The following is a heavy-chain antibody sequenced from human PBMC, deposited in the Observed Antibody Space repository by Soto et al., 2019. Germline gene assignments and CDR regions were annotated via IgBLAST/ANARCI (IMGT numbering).Heavy chain of an antibody. CDR2: IYSGGST. J-gene: IGHJ6*02. D-gene: IGHD3-16*02. CDR3: ARCPISHDYVWGGYRFYYYGMDV. CDR1: GFTVSSNY. V-gene: IGHV3-53*01. Sequence: LRLSCAASGFTVSSNYMSWVRQAPGKGLEWVSVIYSGGSTYYADSVKGRFTISRDNSKNTLYLQMNSLRAEDTAVYYCARCPISHDYVWGGYRFYYYGMDVWGQGTTVTVSS.